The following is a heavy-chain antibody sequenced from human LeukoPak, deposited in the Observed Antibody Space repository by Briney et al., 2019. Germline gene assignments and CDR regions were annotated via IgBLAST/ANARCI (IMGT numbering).Heavy chain of an antibody. CDR2: ITPVFGTA. D-gene: IGHD6-13*01. Sequence: SVKVSCKASGGSFSSYPINWVRQVPGQGLERMGGITPVFGTAKYAQKFQGRVTITADDSTTTAYLHVTSLTSEDTAVYYCARGSASNWPVDIWGQGTLVTVSS. CDR1: GGSFSSYP. V-gene: IGHV1-69*13. J-gene: IGHJ4*02. CDR3: ARGSASNWPVDI.